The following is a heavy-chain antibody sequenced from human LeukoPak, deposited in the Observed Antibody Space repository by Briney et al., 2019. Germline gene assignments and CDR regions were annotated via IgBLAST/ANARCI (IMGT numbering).Heavy chain of an antibody. CDR1: GGSIRSYY. V-gene: IGHV4-59*01. CDR3: ARGALGRSSDYDFWSGVSIYYYYMDV. Sequence: SETLSLTCTVSGGSIRSYYWSWIRQPPGKGLEWIGYIYYSGSTNYNPSLKSRVTISVDTSKNQFSLKLSSVTAADTAVYYCARGALGRSSDYDFWSGVSIYYYYMDVWGKGTTVTVSS. CDR2: IYYSGST. J-gene: IGHJ6*03. D-gene: IGHD3-3*01.